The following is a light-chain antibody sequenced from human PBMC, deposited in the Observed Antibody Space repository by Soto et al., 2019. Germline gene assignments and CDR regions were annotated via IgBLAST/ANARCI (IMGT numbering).Light chain of an antibody. CDR1: QSVSSTY. CDR3: QQYNNWPFS. CDR2: GTS. V-gene: IGKV3D-15*01. J-gene: IGKJ5*01. Sequence: EVVLTQSPATLSLSPGERATLSCRASQSVSSTYLAWYQQQPGQAPRLLMSGTSNRATGTPDRFSGSGSGTDFTLTISSLQSEDFAVYFCQQYNNWPFSFGQGTRLEIK.